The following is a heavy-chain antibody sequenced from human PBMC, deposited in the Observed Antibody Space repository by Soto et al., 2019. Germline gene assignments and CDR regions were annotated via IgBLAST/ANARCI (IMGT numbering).Heavy chain of an antibody. J-gene: IGHJ6*02. Sequence: QVQLVESGGGVVQPGGSLRLSCTTSGFTFNTYGMYWVRQAPGKGLEWVAIIWYDGSNKYYGDSVKGRFTISRDNSKNTLYLHMNSLRAEDTALYYCARGDCTGAYCYSWPFNYGVDVWAQGTTVTVSS. CDR1: GFTFNTYG. CDR2: IWYDGSNK. CDR3: ARGDCTGAYCYSWPFNYGVDV. D-gene: IGHD2-15*01. V-gene: IGHV3-33*08.